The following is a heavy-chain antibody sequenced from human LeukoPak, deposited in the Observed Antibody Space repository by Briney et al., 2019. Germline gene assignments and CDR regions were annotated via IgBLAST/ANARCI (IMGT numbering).Heavy chain of an antibody. CDR3: ARWPIY. CDR2: IRQDGSDK. J-gene: IGHJ4*02. V-gene: IGHV3-7*01. Sequence: GGSLRLSCAASGFTFSNYWMSWVRQAPGKGLEWVANIRQDGSDKYYVDSVKGRFTISRGNAKNSLYLQMNGLRGEDTAVYYCARWPIYWGQGTLVTVSS. CDR1: GFTFSNYW.